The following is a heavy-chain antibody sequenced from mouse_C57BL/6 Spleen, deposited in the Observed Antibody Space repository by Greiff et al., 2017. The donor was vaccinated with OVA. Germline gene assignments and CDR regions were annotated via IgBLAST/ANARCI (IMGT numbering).Heavy chain of an antibody. Sequence: VQLQQSGAELVRPGTSVKMSCKASGYTFTNYWIGWAKQRPGHGLEWIGDIYPGGGYTNYNEKFKGKATLTADKSSSTAYMQCSSLTSEDSAIYYCARGGNYYAMDYWGQGTSVTVSS. CDR3: ARGGNYYAMDY. D-gene: IGHD2-1*01. CDR2: IYPGGGYT. J-gene: IGHJ4*01. CDR1: GYTFTNYW. V-gene: IGHV1-63*01.